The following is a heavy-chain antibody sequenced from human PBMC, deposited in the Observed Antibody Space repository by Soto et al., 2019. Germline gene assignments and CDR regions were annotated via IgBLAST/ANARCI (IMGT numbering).Heavy chain of an antibody. J-gene: IGHJ3*02. CDR3: AIENWNGNASDI. CDR1: GGSFSGYY. CDR2: INHSGST. V-gene: IGHV4-34*01. Sequence: NPSETLSLTCAVYGGSFSGYYWSWIRQPPGKGLEWIGEINHSGSTNYNPSLKSRVTISVDTSKNQFSLKLSSVTAADTAVYYCAIENWNGNASDIWGQGTMVTVSS. D-gene: IGHD1-1*01.